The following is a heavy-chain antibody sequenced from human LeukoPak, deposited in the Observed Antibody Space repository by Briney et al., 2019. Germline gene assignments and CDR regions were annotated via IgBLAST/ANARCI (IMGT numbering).Heavy chain of an antibody. CDR2: ISWNSGSI. Sequence: PGGSLRLSCAASGFTFDDYAMHWVRQAPGKGLEWVSGISWNSGSIGYADSVKGRFTISRDNAKNSLYLQMNSLRAEDTALYYCAKGSSRAAAGTSLDYWGQGTLVTVSS. J-gene: IGHJ4*02. D-gene: IGHD6-13*01. CDR3: AKGSSRAAAGTSLDY. CDR1: GFTFDDYA. V-gene: IGHV3-9*01.